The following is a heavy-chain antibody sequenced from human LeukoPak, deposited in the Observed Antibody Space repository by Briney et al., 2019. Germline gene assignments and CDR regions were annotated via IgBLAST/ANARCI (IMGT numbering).Heavy chain of an antibody. CDR2: IYYSGST. D-gene: IGHD6-25*01. CDR3: ARHPLAGATAPNYFDY. V-gene: IGHV4-39*01. Sequence: PSETLSLTCTVSGGSISSSSYYWGWIRQPPGKGLEWIGSIYYSGSTYYNPSLKSRVTISVDTSKNQFSLKLSSVTAADTAVYYCARHPLAGATAPNYFDYWGQGTLVTVPS. J-gene: IGHJ4*02. CDR1: GGSISSSSYY.